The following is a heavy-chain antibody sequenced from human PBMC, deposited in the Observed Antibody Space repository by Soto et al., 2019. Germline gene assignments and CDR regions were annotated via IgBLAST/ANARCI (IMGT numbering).Heavy chain of an antibody. V-gene: IGHV1-18*01. J-gene: IGHJ6*02. D-gene: IGHD5-18*01. CDR2: ISGYNGNT. CDR3: ARDKGYGFGWSSSSGMDV. CDR1: GYTFRNFG. Sequence: QVQLVQSGAEVMTPGASVKVSCKASGYTFRNFGLSWVRQAPGQGLEWMGWISGYNGNTNSAEKFQGRVTMTTDTSTSTAYMEVRSLTSDDTAVYYCARDKGYGFGWSSSSGMDVWGQGTTGTVSS.